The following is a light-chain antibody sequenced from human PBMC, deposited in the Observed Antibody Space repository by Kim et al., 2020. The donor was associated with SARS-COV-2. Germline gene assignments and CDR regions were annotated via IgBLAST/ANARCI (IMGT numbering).Light chain of an antibody. CDR1: SLRNYF. CDR3: NSRDSNGNHLV. V-gene: IGLV3-19*01. J-gene: IGLJ2*01. CDR2: GKN. Sequence: AWGQTVRITCQGDSLRNYFASWYQQRPGQAPILVIYGKNSRPSGIPDRFSGSSSGRTASLTITGAQAEDEADYYCNSRDSNGNHLVFGGGTQLTVL.